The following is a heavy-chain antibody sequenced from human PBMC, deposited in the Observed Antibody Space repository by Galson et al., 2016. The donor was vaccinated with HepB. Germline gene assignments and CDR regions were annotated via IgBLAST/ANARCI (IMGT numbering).Heavy chain of an antibody. CDR3: AKGAGAGRVDWFDP. Sequence: SLRLSCAASGFTFSSYAMMWVRQAPGKGLEWLSGVIGSGGRTYSADSVQGRFAISRDNSKNTLYLEMNSLRVEDTAVYYCAKGAGAGRVDWFDPWGQGTLVTVSS. V-gene: IGHV3-23*01. J-gene: IGHJ5*02. D-gene: IGHD6-13*01. CDR1: GFTFSSYA. CDR2: VIGSGGRT.